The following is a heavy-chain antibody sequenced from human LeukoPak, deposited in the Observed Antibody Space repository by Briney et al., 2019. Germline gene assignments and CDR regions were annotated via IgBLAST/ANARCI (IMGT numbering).Heavy chain of an antibody. D-gene: IGHD2-15*01. CDR3: ARDSYSAPAPLFDY. J-gene: IGHJ4*02. CDR2: VYYSGST. V-gene: IGHV4-39*07. CDR1: GGSIRSSRYY. Sequence: ASETLSLTCTVSGGSIRSSRYYWGWIRQPPGKGLEWIGSVYYSGSTYYNPSLKSRVTISVDKSKNQFSLKLSSVTAADTAVYYCARDSYSAPAPLFDYWGQGTLVTVSS.